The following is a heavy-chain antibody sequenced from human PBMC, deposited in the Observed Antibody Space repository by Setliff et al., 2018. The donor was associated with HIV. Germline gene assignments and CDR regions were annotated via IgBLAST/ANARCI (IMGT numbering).Heavy chain of an antibody. V-gene: IGHV1-69*13. CDR3: ARGRHAGVVFGN. D-gene: IGHD2-15*01. CDR1: GGTFSSYS. CDR2: IIPIFGTT. Sequence: VASVKVSCKASGGTFSSYSITWVRQAPGQGLEWVGGIIPIFGTTNYAQNFQGRVTISADESTSTAYRERSSLRSEDTAVYYCARGRHAGVVFGNWGQGTLVTVSS. J-gene: IGHJ4*02.